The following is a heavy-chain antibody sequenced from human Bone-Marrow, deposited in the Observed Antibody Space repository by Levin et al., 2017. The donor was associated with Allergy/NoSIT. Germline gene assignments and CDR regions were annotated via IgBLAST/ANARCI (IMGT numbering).Heavy chain of an antibody. CDR2: IYPDDSDT. D-gene: IGHD2-21*02. CDR1: GYIFTNYW. V-gene: IGHV5-51*01. CDR3: ARPWGDHD. Sequence: GASVKVSCEASGYIFTNYWIGWVRQMPGKGLEWMGIIYPDDSDTKYSPSFQGQVTISADKSINTAYLQWSSLEASDTAIYYCARPWGDHDWGQGTLVTVSS. J-gene: IGHJ4*02.